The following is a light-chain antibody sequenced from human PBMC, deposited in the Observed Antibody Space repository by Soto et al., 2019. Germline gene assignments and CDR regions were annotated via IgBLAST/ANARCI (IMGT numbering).Light chain of an antibody. CDR2: DAS. CDR3: QQFNNYLIT. V-gene: IGKV1D-13*01. J-gene: IGKJ5*01. Sequence: IQFTQSPSSLSASVGDRVTITCRASQGISSYLGWYQQKPGKAPNLLIYDASSLESGVPSRFSGSGSGTDFTLTISSLQPEDFATYYCQQFNNYLITFGQGTRLAIK. CDR1: QGISSY.